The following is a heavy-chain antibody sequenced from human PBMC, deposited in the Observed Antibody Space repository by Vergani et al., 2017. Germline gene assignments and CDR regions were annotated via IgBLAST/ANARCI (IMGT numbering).Heavy chain of an antibody. CDR1: GGSISSGGYY. CDR2: IYYSGST. V-gene: IGHV4-31*03. D-gene: IGHD2-8*02. Sequence: QVQLQESGPGLVKPSQTLYLTCTVSGGSISSGGYYWSWIRQHPRKGLEWIGYIYYSGSTYYNPSLKSRVTISVDTSKNQFSLKLSSVTAADTAVYYCARCTGDGPEYMDVWGKGTTVTVSS. CDR3: ARCTGDGPEYMDV. J-gene: IGHJ6*03.